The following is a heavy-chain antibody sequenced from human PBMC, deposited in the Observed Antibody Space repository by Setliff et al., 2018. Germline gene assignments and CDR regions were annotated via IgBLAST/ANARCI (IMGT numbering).Heavy chain of an antibody. CDR2: IFYGGST. Sequence: SETLSLTCTVSGASISSSSYYWAWIRQPPGRGLELIGSIFYGGSTYYNPSLKGRVTMSVDESKNHFSLRLNSLTAADTAIYYCARQSRDYVFDIWGQGTVVTVSS. CDR3: ARQSRDYVFDI. D-gene: IGHD6-19*01. J-gene: IGHJ3*02. CDR1: GASISSSSYY. V-gene: IGHV4-39*07.